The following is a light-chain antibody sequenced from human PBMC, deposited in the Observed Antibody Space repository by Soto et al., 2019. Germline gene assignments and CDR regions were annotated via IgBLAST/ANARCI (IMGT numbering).Light chain of an antibody. J-gene: IGKJ4*01. Sequence: DIVLTQSPATLSLSPGEGATLSCRASQSVSYYLACYQQKPGQAPRLLIYDASNRATGIPARFGGSGSGTDFTLTITSLEPEDFAVYFCQQRSHWPSLTFGGGTKVDIK. CDR2: DAS. CDR3: QQRSHWPSLT. V-gene: IGKV3-11*01. CDR1: QSVSYY.